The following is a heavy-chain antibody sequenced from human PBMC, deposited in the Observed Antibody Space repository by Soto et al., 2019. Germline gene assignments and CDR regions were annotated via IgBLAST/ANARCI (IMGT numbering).Heavy chain of an antibody. D-gene: IGHD4-17*01. CDR2: IYYSGRT. Sequence: QVQLQESGPGLVKPSQTLSLTCTVSGGSISSGDYYWSWLRQPPGKVLEWIGYIYYSGRTYNNPSLKSRVTISVDKSKNQCSLKLSSVTAAETAVYYCARGGAYGGNSLDYWGQGTLVTVSS. CDR3: ARGGAYGGNSLDY. J-gene: IGHJ4*02. V-gene: IGHV4-30-4*01. CDR1: GGSISSGDYY.